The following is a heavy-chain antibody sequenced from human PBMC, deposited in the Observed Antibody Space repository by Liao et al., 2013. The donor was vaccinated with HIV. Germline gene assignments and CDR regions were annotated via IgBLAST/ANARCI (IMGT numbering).Heavy chain of an antibody. D-gene: IGHD5-24*01. V-gene: IGHV4-34*01. CDR2: INHSGST. CDR3: AKNGNLALRWSPSRAWFDP. CDR1: GYY. J-gene: IGHJ5*02. Sequence: GYYWSWIRQSPGKGLDWIGEINHSGSTNYNPSLKSRVSISVDTSKNQFSLKLTSVTAADTAVYYCAKNGNLALRWSPSRAWFDPWGQGTLVTVSS.